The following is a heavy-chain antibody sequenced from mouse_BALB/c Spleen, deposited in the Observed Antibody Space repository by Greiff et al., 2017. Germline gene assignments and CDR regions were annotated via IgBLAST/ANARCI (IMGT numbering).Heavy chain of an antibody. Sequence: QVQLKQSGPELVKPGASVKISCKASGYSFTSYYIHWVKQRPGQGLEWIGWIFPGSGNTKYNEKFKGKATLTADTSSSTAYMQLSSLTSEDSAVYFCARHYYGPGYWGQGTTLTVSS. V-gene: IGHV1-66*01. CDR3: ARHYYGPGY. CDR1: GYSFTSYY. D-gene: IGHD1-2*01. J-gene: IGHJ2*01. CDR2: IFPGSGNT.